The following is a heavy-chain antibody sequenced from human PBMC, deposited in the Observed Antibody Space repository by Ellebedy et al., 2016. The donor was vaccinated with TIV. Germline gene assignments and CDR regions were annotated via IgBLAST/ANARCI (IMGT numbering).Heavy chain of an antibody. V-gene: IGHV5-10-1*01. Sequence: GESLKISCKGSGYSFTSYWISWVRQMPGKGLEWMGRIDPSDSYTNYSPSFQGHVTISADKSISTAYLQWSSLKASDTTMYYCARLFPGAHSGYDYVDYWGQGTLVTVSS. CDR3: ARLFPGAHSGYDYVDY. J-gene: IGHJ4*02. CDR1: GYSFTSYW. CDR2: IDPSDSYT. D-gene: IGHD5-12*01.